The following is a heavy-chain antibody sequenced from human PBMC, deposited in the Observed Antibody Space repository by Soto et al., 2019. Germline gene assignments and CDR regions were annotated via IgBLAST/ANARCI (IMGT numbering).Heavy chain of an antibody. Sequence: EVQLLESGGGLVQPGGSLRLSCAASGFTVSSYAMRWVRQAPGKGLEWVSTFTGSDSSTYYADSVKGRFTISRDNSKXXXXXXXXXXXXXXXXXXXXXXXXXXVHYCYGMDVWGQGTTDNVSS. CDR1: GFTVSSYA. J-gene: IGHJ6*02. CDR3: XXXXXXVHYCYGMDV. CDR2: FTGSDSST. V-gene: IGHV3-23*01.